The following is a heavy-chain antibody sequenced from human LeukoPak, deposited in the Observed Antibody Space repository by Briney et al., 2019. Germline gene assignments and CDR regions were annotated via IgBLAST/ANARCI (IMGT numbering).Heavy chain of an antibody. D-gene: IGHD2-15*01. CDR3: AKERPTRRYCSGGSCYSRYFDY. J-gene: IGHJ4*02. CDR2: ISGSGGST. CDR1: GFTFSSYG. Sequence: GGSLRLSCAASGFTFSSYGKSWVRQAPGKGLEWVSAISGSGGSTYYTDSVKGRFTIPRDNSKNTLYLQMNSLRAEDTAVHYCAKERPTRRYCSGGSCYSRYFDYWGQGTLVTVSS. V-gene: IGHV3-23*01.